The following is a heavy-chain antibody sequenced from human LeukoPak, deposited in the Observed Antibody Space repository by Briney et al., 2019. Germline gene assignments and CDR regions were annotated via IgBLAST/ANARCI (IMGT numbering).Heavy chain of an antibody. V-gene: IGHV1-18*01. CDR2: ITTYNGNT. J-gene: IGHJ4*02. Sequence: GSSVKVSCKASGGTFSSYAISWVRQAPGQGLEWMGWITTYNGNTNYARKLQGRVTMTTDTSTRTAYMDLRGLRSDDTAVYYCARGYDYGDYVGDFDYWGQGTLVTASS. CDR1: GGTFSSYA. CDR3: ARGYDYGDYVGDFDY. D-gene: IGHD4-17*01.